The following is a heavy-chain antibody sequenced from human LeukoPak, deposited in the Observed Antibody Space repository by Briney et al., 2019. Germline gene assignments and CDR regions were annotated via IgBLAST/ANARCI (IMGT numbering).Heavy chain of an antibody. J-gene: IGHJ4*02. D-gene: IGHD5-24*01. V-gene: IGHV1-2*06. CDR2: INPNSGGT. CDR1: GYTFTGCY. CDR3: ARGNGYSSNDY. Sequence: ASVKVPCKASGYTFTGCYMHWVRQAPGQGLEWMGRINPNSGGTNYAQKFQSRVTMTRDTSISTAYMELSRLRSDDTAVYYCARGNGYSSNDYWGQGTLVTVSS.